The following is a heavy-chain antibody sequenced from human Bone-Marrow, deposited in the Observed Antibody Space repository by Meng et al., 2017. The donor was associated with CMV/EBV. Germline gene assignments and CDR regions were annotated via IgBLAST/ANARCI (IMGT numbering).Heavy chain of an antibody. CDR2: IYTDDTT. V-gene: IGHV3-53*01. Sequence: GESLKISCACSIFPVSDNYMSWVRQAPGKGLEWVSIIYTDDTTFYADSVKGRFTISRDNSKNTLYLQMNSLSAEDTAVYYCAKIKKSNGGYYFDYWGQGTLVTVSS. D-gene: IGHD3-10*01. J-gene: IGHJ4*02. CDR3: AKIKKSNGGYYFDY. CDR1: IFPVSDNY.